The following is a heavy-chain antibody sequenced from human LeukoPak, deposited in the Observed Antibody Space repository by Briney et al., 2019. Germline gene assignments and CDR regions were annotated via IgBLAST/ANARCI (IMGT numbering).Heavy chain of an antibody. D-gene: IGHD4-11*01. CDR3: AREGVTKYYFDY. J-gene: IGHJ4*02. CDR2: IYYSGST. Sequence: SETLSLTCTVSGGSISSYYWSWIPQPPGKGLEWIGYIYYSGSTDYNPSLKSRVTISVDTSKNQFSLKLSSVTAADTAVYYCAREGVTKYYFDYWGQGTLVTVSS. CDR1: GGSISSYY. V-gene: IGHV4-59*01.